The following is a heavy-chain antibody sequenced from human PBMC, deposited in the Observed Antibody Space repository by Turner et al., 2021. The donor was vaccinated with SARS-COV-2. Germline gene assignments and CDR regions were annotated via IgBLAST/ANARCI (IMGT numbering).Heavy chain of an antibody. J-gene: IGHJ4*02. Sequence: DAHLMERGGMLVRPGETLTLSCAATGFRFSSFALSWVRQAPGKGLEWVAHVGNTGRTTHYADSVRGRFTISRDNSNGTLFLLMGSLKVEDTAVYFCAKTSSGMVDYFDSWGQGTPVTVSS. CDR1: GFRFSSFA. CDR2: VGNTGRTT. V-gene: IGHV3-23*01. D-gene: IGHD3-3*01. CDR3: AKTSSGMVDYFDS.